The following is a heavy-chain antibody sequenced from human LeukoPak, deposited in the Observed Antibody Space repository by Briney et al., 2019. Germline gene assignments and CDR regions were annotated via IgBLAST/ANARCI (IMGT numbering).Heavy chain of an antibody. Sequence: ASVKVSCKASGYTFTSYGISRVRQAPGQGLEWMGWISAYNGNTNYAQKLQGRVTMTTDTSTSTVYMELSSLRSEDTAVYYCARRALSSRVSDYWGQGTLVTVSS. CDR3: ARRALSSRVSDY. CDR1: GYTFTSYG. CDR2: ISAYNGNT. J-gene: IGHJ4*02. V-gene: IGHV1-18*01. D-gene: IGHD6-13*01.